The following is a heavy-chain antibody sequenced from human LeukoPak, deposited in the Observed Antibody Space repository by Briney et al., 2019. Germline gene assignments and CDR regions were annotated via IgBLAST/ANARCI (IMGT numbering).Heavy chain of an antibody. CDR2: ITGSGVST. CDR3: AKAVALGFDY. CDR1: GFTFSGYA. D-gene: IGHD2-21*01. J-gene: IGHJ4*02. V-gene: IGHV3-23*01. Sequence: GGSLRLSCAASGFTFSGYAMSWVPQAPGRGLEWVSAITGSGVSTYYADSVKGRFTISRDNSKNTLYLQMNSLRAEDTAVYFCAKAVALGFDYWGQGTLVTVSS.